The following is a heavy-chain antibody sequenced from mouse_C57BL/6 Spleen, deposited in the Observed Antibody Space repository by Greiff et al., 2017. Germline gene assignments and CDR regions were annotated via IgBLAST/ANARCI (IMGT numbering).Heavy chain of an antibody. D-gene: IGHD1-1*01. CDR3: ARRYYGSRPYYYAMDY. J-gene: IGHJ4*01. Sequence: EVQLQQSGPELVKPGASVKIPCKASGYTFTDYNMDWVKQSHGKSLEWIGDINPNNGGTIYNQKFKGKATLTVDKSSSTAYMELRSLTSEDTAVYYCARRYYGSRPYYYAMDYWGQGTSVTVSS. CDR1: GYTFTDYN. V-gene: IGHV1-18*01. CDR2: INPNNGGT.